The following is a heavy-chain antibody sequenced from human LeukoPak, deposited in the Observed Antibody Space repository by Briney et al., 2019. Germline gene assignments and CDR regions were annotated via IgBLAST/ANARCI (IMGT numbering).Heavy chain of an antibody. CDR3: ARLENWNDAWFDP. Sequence: SQTLSLTCTVSGGSISSGSYYWSWIRQPAGKGLEWIGRIYTSGSTNYNPSLKSRVTISVDTSKNQFSLKLSSVTAADTAVYYCARLENWNDAWFDPWGQGTLVTVSS. J-gene: IGHJ5*02. CDR2: IYTSGST. CDR1: GGSISSGSYY. D-gene: IGHD1-1*01. V-gene: IGHV4-61*02.